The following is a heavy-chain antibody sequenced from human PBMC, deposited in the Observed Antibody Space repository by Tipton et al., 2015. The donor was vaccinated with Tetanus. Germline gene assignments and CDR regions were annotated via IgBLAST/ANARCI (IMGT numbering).Heavy chain of an antibody. Sequence: TLSLTCSVSGASIRNFTYYWGWIRQSPGKGLEWIGTISYSASTYYNPSLKSRVTISVDTSQSRLSLELTSVTAADTAVYYCARHWGMPLGAYAFNYWGQGTLVTVSS. CDR3: ARHWGMPLGAYAFNY. CDR1: GASIRNFTYY. CDR2: ISYSAST. D-gene: IGHD3-16*01. J-gene: IGHJ4*02. V-gene: IGHV4-39*01.